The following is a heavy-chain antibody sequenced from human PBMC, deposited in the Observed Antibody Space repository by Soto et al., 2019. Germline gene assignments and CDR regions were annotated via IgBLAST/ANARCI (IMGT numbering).Heavy chain of an antibody. CDR3: ARGHITIPRGVPFDY. Sequence: QVQLVESGGGLVKPGGSLRLSCAASGFTFSDHYMSWIRQPPGQGLEWVSTISTTSYTNYADSVKGRFTISRDNATNSLFLQMTSLRAEDTAVYYCARGHITIPRGVPFDYWGQGTLVTVSS. CDR1: GFTFSDHY. CDR2: ISTTSYT. D-gene: IGHD3-10*01. V-gene: IGHV3-11*05. J-gene: IGHJ4*02.